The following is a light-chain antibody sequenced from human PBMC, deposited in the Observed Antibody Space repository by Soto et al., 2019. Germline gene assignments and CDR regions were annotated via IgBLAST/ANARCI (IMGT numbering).Light chain of an antibody. J-gene: IGLJ1*01. Sequence: QSVLTQPRSASGSPGQSVAISCTGTSSDVGGYNYVSWYQQHPGKAPKLMIYEVNKRPSGVPDRFSGSKSGNTASLTVSGLQAEDEADYYCSSYAGSSNVFGTGTKVTVL. CDR2: EVN. CDR1: SSDVGGYNY. CDR3: SSYAGSSNV. V-gene: IGLV2-8*01.